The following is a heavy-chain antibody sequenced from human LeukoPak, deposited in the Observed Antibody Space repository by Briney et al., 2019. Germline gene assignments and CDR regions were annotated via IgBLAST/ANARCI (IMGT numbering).Heavy chain of an antibody. D-gene: IGHD6-19*01. V-gene: IGHV3-21*01. Sequence: NPGGSLRLSCVGSGFPFSSYNMNWVRQAPGKGLEWVSSISSSGSYIYYADSVKGRFTISRDNAKNSLYLQMNSLRAEDTAVYYCAREPSPSDRIAVAGVLDYWGQGTLVTVSS. CDR1: GFPFSSYN. CDR2: ISSSGSYI. J-gene: IGHJ4*02. CDR3: AREPSPSDRIAVAGVLDY.